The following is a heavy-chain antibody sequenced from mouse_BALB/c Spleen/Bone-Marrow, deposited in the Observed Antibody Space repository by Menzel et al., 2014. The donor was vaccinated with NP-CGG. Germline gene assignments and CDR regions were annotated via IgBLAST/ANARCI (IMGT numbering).Heavy chain of an antibody. CDR1: GFTFSDFY. D-gene: IGHD2-1*01. Sequence: EVKVVESGGGLVQPGGSLRLSCATSGFTFSDFYMEWVRQPPGKRLEWIAASRNKVNDYITEYSASVKGRFIVSRDTSQSILYLQMNALRAEDTAIYYCARAVYGNFDYWGQGTTLTVSS. CDR2: SRNKVNDYIT. CDR3: ARAVYGNFDY. J-gene: IGHJ2*01. V-gene: IGHV7-1*02.